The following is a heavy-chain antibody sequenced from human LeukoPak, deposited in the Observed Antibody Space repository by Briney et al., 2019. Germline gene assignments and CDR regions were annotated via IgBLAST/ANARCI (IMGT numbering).Heavy chain of an antibody. CDR3: ARGGYDFWMEIQAPNWFDP. CDR2: INSDGSST. Sequence: GGSLRLSCAASGFTFSSYWMHWVRQAPGKGLVWVSRINSDGSSTSYADSVKGRFTISRDNAKNTLYLQMNSLRAEDTAVYYCARGGYDFWMEIQAPNWFDPWGQGTLVTVSS. D-gene: IGHD3-3*01. V-gene: IGHV3-74*01. CDR1: GFTFSSYW. J-gene: IGHJ5*02.